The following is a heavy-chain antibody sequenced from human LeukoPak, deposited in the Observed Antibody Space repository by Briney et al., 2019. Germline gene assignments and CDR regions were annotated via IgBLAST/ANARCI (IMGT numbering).Heavy chain of an antibody. CDR1: GFTFSSYA. CDR3: ARGDYFDDSASPVDY. J-gene: IGHJ4*02. Sequence: GRSLRLSCAASGFTFSSYAMHWVRQAPGKGLEWVAVISYDGSNKYYADSVKGRFTISRDNSKNTLYLQMNSLRAEDTAVYYCARGDYFDDSASPVDYWGQGTLVTVSS. CDR2: ISYDGSNK. V-gene: IGHV3-30*04. D-gene: IGHD2/OR15-2a*01.